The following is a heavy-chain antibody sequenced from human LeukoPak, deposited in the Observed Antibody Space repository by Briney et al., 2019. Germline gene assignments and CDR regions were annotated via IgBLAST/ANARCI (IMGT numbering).Heavy chain of an antibody. Sequence: GGSLRLSCAASGFTVSSNYMSWVRQAPGKGLEWVSVIYSGGSTYYADSVKGRFTISRDNSKNTLYLQMNSLRAEDTAVYYCAGTDYGDYSTGYYGMDVWGEGTTVTVSS. V-gene: IGHV3-66*01. J-gene: IGHJ6*04. CDR3: AGTDYGDYSTGYYGMDV. D-gene: IGHD4-17*01. CDR2: IYSGGST. CDR1: GFTVSSNY.